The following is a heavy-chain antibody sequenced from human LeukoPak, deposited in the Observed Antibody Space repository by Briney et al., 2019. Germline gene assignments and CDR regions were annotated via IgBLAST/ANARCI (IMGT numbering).Heavy chain of an antibody. Sequence: ASVKVSCKASGYTFTGYYMHWVRQAPGQGLEWMGWINPNSGGTNYAQKFQGRVTMTRDTSISTAYMELSRLRSDDTAVYYCARVRFLEWLFDRTQLSGWFDPWGQGTLVTVSS. D-gene: IGHD3-3*01. CDR1: GYTFTGYY. V-gene: IGHV1-2*02. CDR2: INPNSGGT. J-gene: IGHJ5*02. CDR3: ARVRFLEWLFDRTQLSGWFDP.